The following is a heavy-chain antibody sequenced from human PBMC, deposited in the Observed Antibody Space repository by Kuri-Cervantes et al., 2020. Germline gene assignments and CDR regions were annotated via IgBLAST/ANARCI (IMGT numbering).Heavy chain of an antibody. J-gene: IGHJ4*02. CDR1: GFTFSSYA. CDR2: ISGSGGST. V-gene: IGHV3-23*01. Sequence: GESLKISCAASGFTFSSYAMSWVRQAPGKGLDWVSAISGSGGSTYYADSVKGRFTISRDNSKNTLYLQMNSLRAEDTAVYYCAKADYCSSTSCYLDYFDYWGQGTLVTVSS. D-gene: IGHD2-2*01. CDR3: AKADYCSSTSCYLDYFDY.